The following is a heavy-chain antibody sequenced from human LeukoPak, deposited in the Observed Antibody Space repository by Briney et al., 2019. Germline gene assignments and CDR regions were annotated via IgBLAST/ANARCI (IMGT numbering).Heavy chain of an antibody. CDR2: MNPNSGNT. J-gene: IGHJ4*02. CDR1: GGTFSSYA. V-gene: IGHV1-8*03. CDR3: ARGDYYGY. Sequence: ASVKVSCKASGGTFSSYAISRVRQATGQGLEWMGWMNPNSGNTGYAQKFQGRVTITRNTSISTAYMELSSLRSEDTAVYYCARGDYYGYWGQGTLVTVSS.